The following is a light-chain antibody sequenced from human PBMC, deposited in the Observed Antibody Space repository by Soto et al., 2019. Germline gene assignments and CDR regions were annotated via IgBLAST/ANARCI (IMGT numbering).Light chain of an antibody. CDR3: QQYYSTPLT. V-gene: IGKV4-1*01. J-gene: IGKJ4*01. CDR1: QSVLYSSNNKNY. CDR2: WAS. Sequence: DFMMTQSPDSLAVSLGERVNINCKSSQSVLYSSNNKNYLAWYQQKPGQPPKLLIYWASTRESGVPDRFGGSGSGTDFTLTISSLQAEDVAVYYCQQYYSTPLTFGGGTKVDIK.